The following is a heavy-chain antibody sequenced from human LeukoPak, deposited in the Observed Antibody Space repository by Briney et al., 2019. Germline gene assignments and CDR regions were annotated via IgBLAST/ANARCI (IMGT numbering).Heavy chain of an antibody. V-gene: IGHV3-23*01. CDR2: ISGSGGST. D-gene: IGHD3-10*01. J-gene: IGHJ4*02. Sequence: GGSLRLSCAASGFTFSSYAMSWVRQAPGKGLEWVSAISGSGGSTYYADSVKGRFTISRDNSKNTLYLQMNSLKAEDTAVYYCAKAYYGSGSYPIFDYWGQGTLVTVSS. CDR3: AKAYYGSGSYPIFDY. CDR1: GFTFSSYA.